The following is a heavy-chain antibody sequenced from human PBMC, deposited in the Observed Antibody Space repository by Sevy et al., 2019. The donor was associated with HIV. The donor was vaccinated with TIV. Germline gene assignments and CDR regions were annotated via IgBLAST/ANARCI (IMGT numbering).Heavy chain of an antibody. CDR2: ISSSGSTI. J-gene: IGHJ4*02. V-gene: IGHV3-11*01. Sequence: GGSLRLSCAASGFTFSDYYMSWIRQAPGKGLEWVSYISSSGSTIYYADSVKGRFTISRDNAKNSLYLQMNSLRAEDMAVYYCARSIIAAADSFQYYFDYWGQGTLVTVSS. CDR3: ARSIIAAADSFQYYFDY. D-gene: IGHD6-13*01. CDR1: GFTFSDYY.